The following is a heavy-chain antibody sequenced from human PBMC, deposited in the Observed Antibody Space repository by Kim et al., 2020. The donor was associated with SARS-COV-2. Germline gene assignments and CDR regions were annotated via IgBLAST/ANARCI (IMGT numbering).Heavy chain of an antibody. J-gene: IGHJ3*02. D-gene: IGHD3-10*01. V-gene: IGHV3-7*03. CDR2: IKQDGSEK. CDR1: GFTFSSYW. CDR3: AREDRRITMVRGVKAAFDI. Sequence: GGSLRLSCAASGFTFSSYWMSWVRQAPGKGLEWVANIKQDGSEKYYVDSVKGRFTISRDNAKNSLYLQMNSLRDEDTAVYYCAREDRRITMVRGVKAAFDIWGQGTMVTVSS.